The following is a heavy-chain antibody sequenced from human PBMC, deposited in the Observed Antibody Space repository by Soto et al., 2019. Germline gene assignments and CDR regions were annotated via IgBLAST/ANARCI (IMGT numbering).Heavy chain of an antibody. CDR3: AGSYCSGGSCPDY. D-gene: IGHD2-15*01. Sequence: QVQLVQSGAEVKKPGASVVISCKASGYTFTDYFMQWVRQAPGQGLEWMGIINPSGGSTSYALKFQGRVTMTRDTSTSTVYMELASLRSEDTAVYYCAGSYCSGGSCPDYWGQGTLVTVSS. J-gene: IGHJ4*02. V-gene: IGHV1-46*01. CDR1: GYTFTDYF. CDR2: INPSGGST.